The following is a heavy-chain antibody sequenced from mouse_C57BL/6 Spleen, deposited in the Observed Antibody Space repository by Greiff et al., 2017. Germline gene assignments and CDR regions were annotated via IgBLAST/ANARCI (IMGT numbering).Heavy chain of an antibody. V-gene: IGHV1-22*01. CDR2: INPNNGGT. J-gene: IGHJ4*01. CDR1: GYTFTDYN. D-gene: IGHD1-1*01. CDR3: ARIPYGSSYRYAMDY. Sequence: VQLKESGPELVKPGASVKMSCKASGYTFTDYNMHWVKQSHGKSLEGIGYINPNNGGTSYNQKFKGKATLTVNKSSSTAYMELRSLTSEDSAVYYCARIPYGSSYRYAMDYWGQGTSVTVSS.